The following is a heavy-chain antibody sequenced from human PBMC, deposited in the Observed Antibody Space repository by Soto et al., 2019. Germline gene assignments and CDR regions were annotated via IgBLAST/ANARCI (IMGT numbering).Heavy chain of an antibody. CDR3: SRAYQGWFDP. CDR2: INSDGSST. Sequence: EVQLVESGGGLVQPGGSLRLSCAASGFTFSNYWMHWVRQAPGKGLVWVSRINSDGSSTTYADSVKGRFTISRDNAKNTLYLQMNRLRAEDTAVYYCSRAYQGWFDPWGQGTLVTVSS. CDR1: GFTFSNYW. V-gene: IGHV3-74*01. D-gene: IGHD2-2*01. J-gene: IGHJ5*02.